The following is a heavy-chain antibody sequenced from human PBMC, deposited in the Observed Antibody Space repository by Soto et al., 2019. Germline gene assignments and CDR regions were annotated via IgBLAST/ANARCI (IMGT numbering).Heavy chain of an antibody. J-gene: IGHJ4*02. Sequence: QVQLVESGGGVVQPGRSLRLSCAASGFTFSDYGIHWVRQAPGKGLEWVAVISYDGDRKYYADSVKGRFTISRDNSKNTLSLQINSLRVEDTAVYYCAKGRYDVWSGQENWGQGTLVTVSS. D-gene: IGHD3-3*01. V-gene: IGHV3-30*18. CDR3: AKGRYDVWSGQEN. CDR2: ISYDGDRK. CDR1: GFTFSDYG.